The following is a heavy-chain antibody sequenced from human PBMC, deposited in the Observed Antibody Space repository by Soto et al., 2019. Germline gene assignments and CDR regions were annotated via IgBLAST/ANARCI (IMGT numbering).Heavy chain of an antibody. CDR2: ISGNGGST. D-gene: IGHD6-25*01. CDR3: AKRAASISTFDS. J-gene: IGHJ4*02. CDR1: GFTFSNYA. V-gene: IGHV3-23*01. Sequence: EVQLLDSGGGLVQPGGSLRLSCAASGFTFSNYAMSWVRQAPGKGLEWVSTISGNGGSTYYADSVKGRFTISRDNSNNMLFLKINRLRDDDSAVYYCAKRAASISTFDSWGQGTPVTVSS.